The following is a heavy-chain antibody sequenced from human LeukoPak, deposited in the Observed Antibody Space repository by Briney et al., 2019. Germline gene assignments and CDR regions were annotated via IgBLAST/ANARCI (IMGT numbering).Heavy chain of an antibody. CDR2: ISHDGSNK. Sequence: PGGSLRLSCAASGFTFSRYALHWVRQAPGKGLEWVAAISHDGSNKYYADSVKGRATISRDNSKNTLHLQMNSLRVDDTAVYYCARDRNLEFDYWGQGTLVTVSS. CDR1: GFTFSRYA. D-gene: IGHD1-14*01. V-gene: IGHV3-30-3*01. CDR3: ARDRNLEFDY. J-gene: IGHJ4*02.